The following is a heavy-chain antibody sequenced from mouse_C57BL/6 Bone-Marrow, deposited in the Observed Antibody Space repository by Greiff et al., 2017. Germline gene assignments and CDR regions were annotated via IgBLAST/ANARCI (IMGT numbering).Heavy chain of an antibody. J-gene: IGHJ4*01. D-gene: IGHD1-1*01. CDR3: ARSITTVGYAMDY. V-gene: IGHV1-64*01. Sequence: QVQLQQPGAELVKPGASVKLSCKASGYTFTSYWMHWVKQRPGQGLEWIGMIHPNSGSTNYNEKFKSKATLTVDKSYSTAHMQLSSLTSEDSAVYYCARSITTVGYAMDYWGQGTSVTVSS. CDR2: IHPNSGST. CDR1: GYTFTSYW.